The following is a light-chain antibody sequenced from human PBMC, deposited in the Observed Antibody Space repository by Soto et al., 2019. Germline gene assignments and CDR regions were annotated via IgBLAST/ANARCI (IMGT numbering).Light chain of an antibody. CDR2: GAS. Sequence: EIVLTQSPDTLSLSPGETATLSCRASQSVSSSVAWYQHKPGQAPRLLIYGASTRATGIPDRFSGSGSGTDFTLTIARLEPGDFAVYYCQQYGNSPQTFGQGTKVDIK. J-gene: IGKJ1*01. CDR1: QSVSSS. CDR3: QQYGNSPQT. V-gene: IGKV3-20*01.